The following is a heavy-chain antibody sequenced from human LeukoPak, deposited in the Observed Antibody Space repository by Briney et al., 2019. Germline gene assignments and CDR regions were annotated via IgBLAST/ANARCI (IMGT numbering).Heavy chain of an antibody. CDR1: RYTLPNYG. CDR2: IRDYNGNT. J-gene: IGHJ4*02. V-gene: IGHV1-18*01. Sequence: CASVTVSFMACRYTLPNYGISWVRQAAGQELEGMGCIRDYNGNTNYAQKLQGRVTMTTDTSTSTACMELRSLRSDDTAVYYCARDGVTYYYDSSGYYPWRVWGQGTLVTVSS. D-gene: IGHD3-22*01. CDR3: ARDGVTYYYDSSGYYPWRV.